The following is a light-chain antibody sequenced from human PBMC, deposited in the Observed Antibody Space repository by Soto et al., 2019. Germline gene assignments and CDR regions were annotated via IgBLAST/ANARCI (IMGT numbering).Light chain of an antibody. V-gene: IGLV2-14*01. Sequence: QSALTQRASVSGSPGQSITISCTGTSSDVGGYNYVSWYQQHPGKAPKLMIYDVTNRPSGVSNRFSGSKSGNTASLTISGLQAEDEADYYCSSYTSSSTPLVFGGGTKLTVL. J-gene: IGLJ3*02. CDR1: SSDVGGYNY. CDR2: DVT. CDR3: SSYTSSSTPLV.